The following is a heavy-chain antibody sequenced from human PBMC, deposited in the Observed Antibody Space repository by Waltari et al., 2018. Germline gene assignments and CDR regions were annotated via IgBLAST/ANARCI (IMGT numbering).Heavy chain of an antibody. J-gene: IGHJ1*01. CDR2: MQYRGST. CDR3: GRIAFGDDGGYFQH. V-gene: IGHV4-39*01. Sequence: QLQLQESGPGLVKPSETLSLTCPVSGGSISTTYNWGWIRQPPGKGLEWMGNMQYRGSTFYNPSLKSRVTISLDTSKNQFSLRLNSVGAADTAVYFCGRIAFGDDGGYFQHWGQGTLVTVSS. D-gene: IGHD4-17*01. CDR1: GGSISTTYN.